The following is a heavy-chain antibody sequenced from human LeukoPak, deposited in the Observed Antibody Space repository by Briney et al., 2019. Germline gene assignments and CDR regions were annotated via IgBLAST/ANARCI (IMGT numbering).Heavy chain of an antibody. CDR1: GYTFTGYY. D-gene: IGHD5-12*01. V-gene: IGHV1-2*02. J-gene: IGHJ5*02. Sequence: ASVKVSCKASGYTFTGYYMHWVRQAPGQGLEWMGWINPNSGGTNYAQKFQGRVTMTRDTSISTAYMELSRLRSDDTAVYYCARPKDSGYDYFDPWGQGTLVTVSS. CDR2: INPNSGGT. CDR3: ARPKDSGYDYFDP.